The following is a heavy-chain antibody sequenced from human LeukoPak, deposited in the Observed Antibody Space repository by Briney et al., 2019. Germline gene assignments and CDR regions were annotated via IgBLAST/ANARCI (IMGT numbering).Heavy chain of an antibody. CDR1: GYSFSDFY. J-gene: IGHJ6*02. Sequence: ASVKVSCKASGYSFSDFYMHWVRQAPGQGLEWMGWISAYNGNTNYAQKLQGRVTMTTDTSTSTAYMELRSLRSDDTAVYYCARDLGYYDILTGYSNYYYGMDVWGQGTTVTVSS. CDR2: ISAYNGNT. CDR3: ARDLGYYDILTGYSNYYYGMDV. V-gene: IGHV1-18*04. D-gene: IGHD3-9*01.